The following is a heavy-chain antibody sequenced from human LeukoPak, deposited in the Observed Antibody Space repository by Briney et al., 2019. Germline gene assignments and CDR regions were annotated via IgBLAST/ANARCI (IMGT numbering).Heavy chain of an antibody. V-gene: IGHV4-31*03. CDR1: GGSISSGGYY. J-gene: IGHJ4*02. CDR2: IYYSGST. Sequence: SQTLSLTCTVSGGSISSGGYYWSWIRQHPGKGLEWIGYIYYSGSTNYNPSLKSRVTISVDTSKNQFSLKLSSVTAADTAVYYCARDSPVAGGVFDYWGQGTLVTVSS. CDR3: ARDSPVAGGVFDY. D-gene: IGHD6-19*01.